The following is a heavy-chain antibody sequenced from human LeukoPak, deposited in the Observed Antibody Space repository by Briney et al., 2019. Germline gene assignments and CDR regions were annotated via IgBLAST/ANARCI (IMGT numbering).Heavy chain of an antibody. V-gene: IGHV1-2*02. Sequence: ASVKVSCKASGYTFTGYYMHWVRQAPGQGLEWMGWISPNSGDTDIAQKFQGRVTMTRDTSIATSYMEVDSLTSDDTAVYYCARESACGTTNCLAPADWLDPWDQGTLVIVSS. CDR3: ARESACGTTNCLAPADWLDP. D-gene: IGHD2-2*01. CDR1: GYTFTGYY. J-gene: IGHJ5*02. CDR2: ISPNSGDT.